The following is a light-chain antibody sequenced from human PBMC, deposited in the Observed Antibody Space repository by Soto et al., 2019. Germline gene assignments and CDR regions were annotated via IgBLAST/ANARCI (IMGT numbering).Light chain of an antibody. CDR3: QQYGSSPTT. J-gene: IGKJ1*01. Sequence: IQMTQSQSSLSASVGDRVTITCQTNHDIRKDLGWYQQTPGKAPKLLIFAASSLQTGVPSRFSGSGSGTDFTLTISRLEPEDFAVYYCQQYGSSPTTFGQGTK. V-gene: IGKV1-17*01. CDR1: HDIRKD. CDR2: AAS.